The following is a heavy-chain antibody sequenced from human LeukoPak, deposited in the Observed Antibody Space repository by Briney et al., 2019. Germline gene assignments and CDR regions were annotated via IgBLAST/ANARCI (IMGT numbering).Heavy chain of an antibody. CDR2: INSDGSST. Sequence: GGSLRLPCAASEFTFSTYWMHWVRQAPGKGLVWVSRINSDGSSTNYADSVKGRFTISRDNAKNTLYLQMNSLSTEDTAVYYCASGYSSDYGGNVYWGRGTLVTVSS. CDR1: EFTFSTYW. V-gene: IGHV3-74*01. D-gene: IGHD4-23*01. J-gene: IGHJ4*02. CDR3: ASGYSSDYGGNVY.